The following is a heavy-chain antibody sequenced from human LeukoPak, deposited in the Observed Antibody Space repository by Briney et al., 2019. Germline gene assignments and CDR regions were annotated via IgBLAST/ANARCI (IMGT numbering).Heavy chain of an antibody. CDR3: AKARRDGYNYYFDY. D-gene: IGHD5-24*01. V-gene: IGHV3-23*01. CDR2: ISGSGDNM. J-gene: IGHJ4*02. Sequence: GGSLRLSCLASKFTFNNYAMTWVRQAPGKGLEWVSSISGSGDNMDYADSVKGRFTISRDNSKNTLYLQMNSLRAEDTAVYYCAKARRDGYNYYFDYWGQGTLVTVSS. CDR1: KFTFNNYA.